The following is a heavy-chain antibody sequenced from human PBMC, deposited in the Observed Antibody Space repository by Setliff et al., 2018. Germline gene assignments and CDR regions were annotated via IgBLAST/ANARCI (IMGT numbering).Heavy chain of an antibody. Sequence: SETLSLTCTVSGGSISSSSYYWGWIRQPPGKGLEWIGSIYYSGSTNYNPSLERRVSISVDTSKNQFSLKLSSVTAADTAVYYWARVYYNFWSGSIDYWGQGTLGTVSS. D-gene: IGHD3-3*01. CDR1: GGSISSSSYY. J-gene: IGHJ4*02. CDR2: IYYSGST. V-gene: IGHV4-39*07. CDR3: ARVYYNFWSGSIDY.